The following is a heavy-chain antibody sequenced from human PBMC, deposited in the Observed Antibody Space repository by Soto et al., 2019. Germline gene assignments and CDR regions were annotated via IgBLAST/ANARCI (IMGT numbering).Heavy chain of an antibody. D-gene: IGHD5-12*01. CDR2: ISVSGDST. CDR3: AKDGYSGYDSDWYFDL. V-gene: IGHV3-23*01. Sequence: EVQLLESGGGLVQPGGSLRLSCVASGFTFSSYAMSWVRQAPGKGLEWVSAISVSGDSTYYADSVKGRFTISRDNSKNTLDLQMNSLRAEDTAVYYCAKDGYSGYDSDWYFDLWGRGTLVTVSS. CDR1: GFTFSSYA. J-gene: IGHJ2*01.